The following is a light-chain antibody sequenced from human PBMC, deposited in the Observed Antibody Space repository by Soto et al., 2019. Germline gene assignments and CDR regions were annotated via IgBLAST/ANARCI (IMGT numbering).Light chain of an antibody. J-gene: IGKJ2*01. Sequence: DLQMTQSPSSLSASVGDRVTITCRASRSIGNYLNWYQQKPESAPKLLIYLTSSLQSGVPSRFSGSGSGTDFTLTISSLQPEDFATYYGQQSYSTPYSFGQGTNLEIK. V-gene: IGKV1-39*01. CDR1: RSIGNY. CDR2: LTS. CDR3: QQSYSTPYS.